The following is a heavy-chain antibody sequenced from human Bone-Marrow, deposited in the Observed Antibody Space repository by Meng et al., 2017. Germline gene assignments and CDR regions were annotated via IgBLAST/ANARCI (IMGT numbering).Heavy chain of an antibody. CDR3: ASWIYSCGWQ. CDR1: GGSISSIDW. Sequence: QVQLQGWGPGLVKPSGTLSLTCAVPGGSISSIDWWSWVRQPPGKGLEWIGEIYHGGDTNYNPSLKSRVTIAIDRSKNQFSLKLSSVTAADTAVYYCASWIYSCGWQWGQGTLVTVSS. D-gene: IGHD6-19*01. V-gene: IGHV4-4*02. J-gene: IGHJ4*02. CDR2: IYHGGDT.